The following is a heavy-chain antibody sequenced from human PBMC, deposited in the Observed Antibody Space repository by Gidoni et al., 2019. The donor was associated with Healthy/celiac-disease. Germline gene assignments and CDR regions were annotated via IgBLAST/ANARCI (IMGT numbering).Heavy chain of an antibody. J-gene: IGHJ4*02. CDR2: ISGSGGST. CDR1: GFPFSSYA. V-gene: IGHV3-23*01. Sequence: EVQLLESGGGLVQPGGSLRLSCAASGFPFSSYALSWVRQAPGTGLEWVSAISGSGGSTYYAVNSKNTLYLQMNSLRAEDTAVYYCAKGMYSSSPGSSPGDYWGQGTLVTVSS. CDR3: AKGMYSSSPGSSPGDY. D-gene: IGHD6-6*01.